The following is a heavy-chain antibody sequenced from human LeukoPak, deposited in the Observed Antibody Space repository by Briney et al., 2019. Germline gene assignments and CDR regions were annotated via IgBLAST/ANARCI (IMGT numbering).Heavy chain of an antibody. J-gene: IGHJ5*02. V-gene: IGHV4-61*02. CDR1: GGSISSGSYY. Sequence: PSQTLSLTCTVSGGSISSGSYYWSWIRQPAGKGLEWIGRIYTSGSTNYNPSLKSRVTISVDTSKNQFSLKLSPVTAADTAVYYCARDSHIVVVPGTWFDPWGQGTLVTVSS. CDR3: ARDSHIVVVPGTWFDP. CDR2: IYTSGST. D-gene: IGHD2-2*01.